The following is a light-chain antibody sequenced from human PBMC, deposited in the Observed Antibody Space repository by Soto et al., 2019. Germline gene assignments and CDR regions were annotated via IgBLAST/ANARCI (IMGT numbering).Light chain of an antibody. CDR1: ISDVAAYDY. J-gene: IGLJ1*01. Sequence: QSALTQPASVSGSPGQSITISCTGSISDVAAYDYVSWYQQHPGKAPKLIIFEVSNRPSGSSSRFSGSKPGNTASLTISGLQTEDEAHYYCGSYTSSSNYVFGTGTKVTVL. CDR2: EVS. CDR3: GSYTSSSNYV. V-gene: IGLV2-14*01.